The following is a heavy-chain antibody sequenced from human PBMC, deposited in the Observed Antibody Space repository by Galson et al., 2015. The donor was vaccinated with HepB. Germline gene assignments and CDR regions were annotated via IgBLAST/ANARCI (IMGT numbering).Heavy chain of an antibody. J-gene: IGHJ2*01. CDR2: ISGSGFFT. CDR1: GFNFRRYA. D-gene: IGHD6-19*01. CDR3: ARPKDDGSGWSRVEWYFDL. Sequence: SLRLSCAASGFNFRRYAMSWVRQAPGRGLEWVSGISGSGFFTNYAASVTGRFTISRDSSKNKMYLQMNSLGAEDTAVNYCARPKDDGSGWSRVEWYFDLWGRGTLVTVSS. V-gene: IGHV3-23*01.